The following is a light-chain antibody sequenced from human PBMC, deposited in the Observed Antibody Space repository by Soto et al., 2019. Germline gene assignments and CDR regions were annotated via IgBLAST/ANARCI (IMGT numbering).Light chain of an antibody. J-gene: IGKJ5*01. Sequence: GVTQSPPTLSLSPGERATLSCRTSLSVSSYLAWYQQKPGQAPRLLIYDASNRATGIPARFTGSGSGTDFNLTISTLEPEDFAVYYCQQRQYWPPITFGQGTRLEIK. V-gene: IGKV3-11*01. CDR2: DAS. CDR3: QQRQYWPPIT. CDR1: LSVSSY.